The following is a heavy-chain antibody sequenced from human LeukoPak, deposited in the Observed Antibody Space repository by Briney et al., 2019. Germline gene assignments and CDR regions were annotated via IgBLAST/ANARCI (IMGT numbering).Heavy chain of an antibody. V-gene: IGHV1-2*02. D-gene: IGHD3-10*01. J-gene: IGHJ3*02. CDR2: INPNSGGT. CDR1: GYTFTGYY. CDR3: ARGHAIEFRESHDAFDI. Sequence: GASVKVSCKASGYTFTGYYMHWVRQAPGQGLEWMGWINPNSGGTNYAQKFQGRVTMTRDTSISTAYMELSRLRSDDTAVYYCARGHAIEFRESHDAFDIWRQGTMVTVS.